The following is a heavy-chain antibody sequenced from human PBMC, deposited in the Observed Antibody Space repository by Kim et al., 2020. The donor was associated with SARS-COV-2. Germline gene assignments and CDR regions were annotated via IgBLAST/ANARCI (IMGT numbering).Heavy chain of an antibody. D-gene: IGHD3-22*01. V-gene: IGHV3-33*06. CDR3: AKSYDSSGDDAFDI. CDR2: IWYDGSNK. J-gene: IGHJ3*02. CDR1: GFTFSSYG. Sequence: GGSLRLSCAASGFTFSSYGMHWVRQAPGKGLEWVAVIWYDGSNKYYADSVKGRFTISRDNSKNTLYLQMNSLRAEDTAVYYCAKSYDSSGDDAFDIWGQGTMVTVSS.